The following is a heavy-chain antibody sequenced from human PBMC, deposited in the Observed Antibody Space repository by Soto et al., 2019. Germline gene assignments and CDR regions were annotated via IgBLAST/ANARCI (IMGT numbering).Heavy chain of an antibody. CDR3: ARSVVVVAAIQGPFDY. J-gene: IGHJ4*02. CDR2: ISYDGSNK. D-gene: IGHD2-15*01. V-gene: IGHV3-30*03. Sequence: QVQLVESGGGVVQPGRSLRLSCAASGFTFSSYGMHWVRQAPGKGLEWVAVISYDGSNKYYADSVKGRFTISRDNSKNTLYLQMNSLRAEDTAVYYCARSVVVVAAIQGPFDYWGQGTLVTVSS. CDR1: GFTFSSYG.